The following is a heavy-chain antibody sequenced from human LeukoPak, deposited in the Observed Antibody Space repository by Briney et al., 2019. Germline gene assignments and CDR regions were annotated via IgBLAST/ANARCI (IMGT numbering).Heavy chain of an antibody. Sequence: SQTLSLTCTVSGGSICSGGYYWSWIRQHPGKGLEWIGYIYYSGSTYYNPSLMSRATISVDTSKNQSSLKLSSVTAADTAVYYCARVETEYSSSPGLFDPLGQGTLVTVSS. CDR1: GGSICSGGYY. D-gene: IGHD6-6*01. V-gene: IGHV4-31*03. J-gene: IGHJ5*02. CDR3: ARVETEYSSSPGLFDP. CDR2: IYYSGST.